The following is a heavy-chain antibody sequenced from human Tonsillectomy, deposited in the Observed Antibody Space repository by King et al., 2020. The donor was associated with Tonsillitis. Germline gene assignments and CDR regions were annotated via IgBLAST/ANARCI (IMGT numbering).Heavy chain of an antibody. CDR1: GFTVNSNY. D-gene: IGHD3-10*01. J-gene: IGHJ6*02. V-gene: IGHV3-53*04. Sequence: VQLVESGGGLVQPGRSLRLSCAASGFTVNSNYMSWVRQAPGKGLECVSVIYSGGSTYYADSVKGRFTISRHNSKNTVYLQMNSLRGEDTAVYYCAKVWVTQDSKYVDYYYGMDVWGQGTTVTVSS. CDR3: AKVWVTQDSKYVDYYYGMDV. CDR2: IYSGGST.